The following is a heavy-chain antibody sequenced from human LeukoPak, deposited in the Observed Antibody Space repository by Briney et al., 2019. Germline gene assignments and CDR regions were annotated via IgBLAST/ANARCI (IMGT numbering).Heavy chain of an antibody. CDR1: GGSISSSSYY. CDR3: AKGWIQGNFDY. CDR2: IYYSGST. J-gene: IGHJ4*02. D-gene: IGHD5-18*01. V-gene: IGHV4-61*05. Sequence: SETLSLTCTVSGGSISSSSYYWGWIRQPPGKGLEWIGYIYYSGSTNYNPSLKSRVTISVDTSKNQFSLKLSSVTAADTAVYYCAKGWIQGNFDYWGQGTLVTVSS.